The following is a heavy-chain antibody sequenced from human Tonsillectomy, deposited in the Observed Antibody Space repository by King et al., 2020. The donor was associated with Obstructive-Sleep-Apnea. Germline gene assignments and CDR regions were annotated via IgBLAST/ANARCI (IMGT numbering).Heavy chain of an antibody. J-gene: IGHJ3*02. D-gene: IGHD3-9*01. V-gene: IGHV3-21*01. Sequence: VQLVESGGGLVKPGGSLRLSCAASGFTFSSYSMNWVRQAPGKGLEWVSSISSSSSYIYYADSVKGRFTISRDNARNSLYLQLNSLRAEDTAVYYCAREEAYGIVTGYEDAFDIWGQGTMVTVSS. CDR1: GFTFSSYS. CDR3: AREEAYGIVTGYEDAFDI. CDR2: ISSSSSYI.